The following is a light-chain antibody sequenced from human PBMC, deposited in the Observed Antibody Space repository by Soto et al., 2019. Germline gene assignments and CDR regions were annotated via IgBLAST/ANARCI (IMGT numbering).Light chain of an antibody. Sequence: QSALTQPRSVSWSPGQSVTISCTGTSSDVGAYNFVSWYQQHPGKAPKLMIYDVSKRPSGVPDRFSGSKSGNTASLTISGLQAEDEADYYCCSYAGSYTWVFGTGTKVTVL. V-gene: IGLV2-11*01. CDR3: CSYAGSYTWV. CDR2: DVS. J-gene: IGLJ1*01. CDR1: SSDVGAYNF.